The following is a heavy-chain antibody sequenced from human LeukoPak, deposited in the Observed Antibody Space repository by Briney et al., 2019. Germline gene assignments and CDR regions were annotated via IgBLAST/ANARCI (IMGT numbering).Heavy chain of an antibody. J-gene: IGHJ4*02. Sequence: GGSLRLSCAASGFTFSSYAMSWVRQAPGKGLEWVSAISGSGGSTYYADSVKGRFTISRDNSKNTLYLQMNSLRAEDTAVYYCARDDRQEQQQPFDYWGQGTLVTVSS. CDR2: ISGSGGST. CDR1: GFTFSSYA. D-gene: IGHD6-13*01. CDR3: ARDDRQEQQQPFDY. V-gene: IGHV3-23*01.